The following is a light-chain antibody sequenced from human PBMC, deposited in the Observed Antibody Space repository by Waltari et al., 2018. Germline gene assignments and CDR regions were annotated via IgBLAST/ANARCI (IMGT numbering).Light chain of an antibody. CDR1: SSDVGVYNY. V-gene: IGLV2-14*01. CDR3: SSHTRSSTWV. J-gene: IGLJ3*02. CDR2: EVS. Sequence: QSALTQPASVSGSPGQSISISCTGTSSDVGVYNYVSWYQQYPGKAPKRTIYEVSNRPSRVSNRLSGSKSDNTASLTFSGLRAETESDYYCSSHTRSSTWVFGGRNKLTVL.